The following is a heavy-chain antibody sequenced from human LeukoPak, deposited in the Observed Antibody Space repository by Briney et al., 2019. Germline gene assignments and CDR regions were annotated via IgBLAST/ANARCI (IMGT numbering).Heavy chain of an antibody. CDR1: GFSFSSYG. CDR3: AREDFGDSLDY. V-gene: IGHV3-48*03. D-gene: IGHD4-17*01. J-gene: IGHJ4*02. CDR2: ISTSGSAI. Sequence: GGSLRLSCAASGFSFSSYGMNWVRQAPGKGLEWISYISTSGSAIYYADSVKGRFTISRDNGKNSLYLQMNSLRADDTAVYYCAREDFGDSLDYWGQGTLVTVSS.